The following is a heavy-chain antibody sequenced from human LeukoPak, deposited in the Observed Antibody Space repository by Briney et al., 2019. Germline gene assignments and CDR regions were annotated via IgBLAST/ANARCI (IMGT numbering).Heavy chain of an antibody. CDR1: GFTFSSYW. V-gene: IGHV3-7*01. J-gene: IGHJ4*02. CDR3: ARDHAKLVGLSSGYYY. CDR2: IKQDGSEK. Sequence: GGSLRLSCAASGFTFSSYWMSWVRQAPGKGLEWVANIKQDGSEKYYVDSVKGRFTISGDNAKNSLYLQMNSLRAEDTAVYYCARDHAKLVGLSSGYYYWGQGTLVTVSS. D-gene: IGHD3-22*01.